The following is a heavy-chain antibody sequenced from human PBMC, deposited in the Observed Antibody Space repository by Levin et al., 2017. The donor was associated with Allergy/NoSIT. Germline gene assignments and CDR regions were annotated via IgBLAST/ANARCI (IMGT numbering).Heavy chain of an antibody. CDR2: FYTSGAT. D-gene: IGHD1-7*01. J-gene: IGHJ6*02. Sequence: GGSLRLSCAASGFIVSNYYMNWVRQAPGKGLEWLSIFYTSGATYYADSVKGRFSTSRDNSKNTVFLQMNSLRAEDTAVYYCVGEPRTYYCGMDVWGLGTRVTVSS. CDR3: VGEPRTYYCGMDV. CDR1: GFIVSNYY. V-gene: IGHV3-53*01.